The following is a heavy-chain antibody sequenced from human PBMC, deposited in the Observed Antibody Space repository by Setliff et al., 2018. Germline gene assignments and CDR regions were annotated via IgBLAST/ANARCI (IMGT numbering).Heavy chain of an antibody. V-gene: IGHV1-2*02. CDR1: EYSFTGYY. D-gene: IGHD1-26*01. CDR2: IDPNNGKT. CDR3: ATDHDIVGFGY. Sequence: ASVKVSCKAPEYSFTGYYMHWLRQAPGQGPEWMGWIDPNNGKTQYSQMFQGRLTMTKDTSISTVYMELSSLRSDDTAMYYCATDHDIVGFGYWGRGTLVTVSS. J-gene: IGHJ4*02.